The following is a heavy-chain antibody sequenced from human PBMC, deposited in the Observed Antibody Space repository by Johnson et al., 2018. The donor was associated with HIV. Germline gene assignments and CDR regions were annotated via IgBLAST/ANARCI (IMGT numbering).Heavy chain of an antibody. CDR1: GFALSHYA. CDR3: ARDPYSSGGNAFDI. D-gene: IGHD6-19*01. Sequence: QVQLVESGGGVVQPGRSLRLSCAASGFALSHYAMHWVRQAPGKGLEWLAIISYDGSNKYYAGSVKGQFTISRDNSKNTLYLQMNGLRPVDTAVYYCARDPYSSGGNAFDIWGQGTMVTVSS. V-gene: IGHV3-30*04. CDR2: ISYDGSNK. J-gene: IGHJ3*02.